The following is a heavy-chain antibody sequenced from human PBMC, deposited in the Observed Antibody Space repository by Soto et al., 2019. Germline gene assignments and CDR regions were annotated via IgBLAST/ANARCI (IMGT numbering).Heavy chain of an antibody. CDR2: IYYSGST. V-gene: IGHV4-31*03. Sequence: SETLSLTCTVSGGSISSSGYYWSWIRQHPGKGLEWIGNIYYSGSTYYNPSLKSRLTISVDTSKNQFSLKLSSVTAADTAVYYCARERLTYYYDSSAYLFDYWGQGTLVTVS. J-gene: IGHJ4*02. CDR1: GGSISSSGYY. CDR3: ARERLTYYYDSSAYLFDY. D-gene: IGHD3-22*01.